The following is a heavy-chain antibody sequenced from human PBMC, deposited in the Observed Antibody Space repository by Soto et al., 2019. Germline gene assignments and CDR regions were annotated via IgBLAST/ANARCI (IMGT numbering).Heavy chain of an antibody. D-gene: IGHD5-18*01. CDR1: GGSISSSSYY. CDR3: APSGANSYAYDY. CDR2: DNYSGST. Sequence: QLQLQESGPGLVKPSETLSLTCTVSGGSISSSSYYWGWIRQSPGKGLEWIGSDNYSGSTNYNPSLKSRVTISVDTPRNQFSLKLSSVTAAATARYYGAPSGANSYAYDYWGQGTLGTVPS. V-gene: IGHV4-39*01. J-gene: IGHJ4*02.